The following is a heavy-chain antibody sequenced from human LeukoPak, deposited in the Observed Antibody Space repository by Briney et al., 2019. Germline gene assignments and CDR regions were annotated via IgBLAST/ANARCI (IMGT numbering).Heavy chain of an antibody. Sequence: SETLSLTCAVSGGSISSSNWWSWVRQPPGKGLEWIGEIYHSGSTNYNPSLKSRVTISVDKSKNQFSLKLSSVTAADTAVYYCARSRYSSGWYQAVNWFDPWGQGTLVTVSS. CDR3: ARSRYSSGWYQAVNWFDP. CDR2: IYHSGST. V-gene: IGHV4-4*02. CDR1: GGSISSSNW. J-gene: IGHJ5*02. D-gene: IGHD6-19*01.